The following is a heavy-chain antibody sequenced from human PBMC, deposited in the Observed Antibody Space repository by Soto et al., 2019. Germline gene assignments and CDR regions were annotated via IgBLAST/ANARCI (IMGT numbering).Heavy chain of an antibody. V-gene: IGHV1-69*13. CDR1: GGTFSSYA. CDR3: ARESGGGSSRGYYHYVMDV. Sequence: ASVKVSCKASGGTFSSYAISWVRQAPGQGLEWMGGIIPIFGTANYAQKFQGRVTITADESTSTAYMELSSLRSEDTAVYYCARESGGGSSRGYYHYVMDVWGQGTTVIVSS. D-gene: IGHD2-15*01. CDR2: IIPIFGTA. J-gene: IGHJ6*02.